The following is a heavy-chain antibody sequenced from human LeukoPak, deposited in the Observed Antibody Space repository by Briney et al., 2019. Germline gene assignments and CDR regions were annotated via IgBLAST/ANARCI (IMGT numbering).Heavy chain of an antibody. CDR2: ISSSSSHI. V-gene: IGHV3-21*01. CDR3: ARPMIVSTDGWFDP. D-gene: IGHD3-22*01. CDR1: GFTFSSYS. Sequence: GGSLRLSCAASGFTFSSYSMNWVRQAPGKGLEWVSSISSSSSHIYYADSVKGRFTISRDNAKNSLYLQMNSLRAEDTAVYYCARPMIVSTDGWFDPWGQGTLVTVSS. J-gene: IGHJ5*02.